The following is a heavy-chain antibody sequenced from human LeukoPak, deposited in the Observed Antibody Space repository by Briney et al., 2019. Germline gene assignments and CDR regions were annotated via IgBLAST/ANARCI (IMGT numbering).Heavy chain of an antibody. CDR1: CGSLSRGGFY. J-gene: IGHJ3*02. CDR2: IYYSGST. Sequence: SGTPSPPPTVSCGSLSRGGFYRGGVPPPPREGPGWIGYIYYSGSTYYNPSLKSRVTISVDTSKNQFSLKLSSVTAADTAVYYCARVGPRDAFDIWGQGTMVTVSS. V-gene: IGHV4-31*03. CDR3: ARVGPRDAFDI.